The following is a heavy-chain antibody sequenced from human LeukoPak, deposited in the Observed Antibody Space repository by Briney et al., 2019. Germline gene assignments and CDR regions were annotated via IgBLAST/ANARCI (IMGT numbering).Heavy chain of an antibody. CDR2: MNPNSGNT. D-gene: IGHD1-26*01. V-gene: IGHV1-8*01. J-gene: IGHJ4*02. CDR1: GYPFTSYD. CDR3: AKDRPDPRRVVGVTQDRVD. Sequence: ASVKVSCKASGYPFTSYDINWVRHATGQGLEWMGWMNPNSGNTGYAQKFQGRVTMTRNTSISTAYMELSSLRAEDTAVYYCAKDRPDPRRVVGVTQDRVDWGQGTLVTVSS.